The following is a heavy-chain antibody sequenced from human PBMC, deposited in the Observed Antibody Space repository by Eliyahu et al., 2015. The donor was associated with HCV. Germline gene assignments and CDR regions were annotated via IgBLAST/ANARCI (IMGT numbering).Heavy chain of an antibody. Sequence: QVQLQESGPGLVKPSETLSLTCTXSSGSIXXYYWSWXRQPAGKGLEWIGRXXTSGNTNYNPXLKSRVTMSVDTSKNQXSLKLSSVTAADTAMYYCARDPLSYFYGMDVWGQGTTVTVSS. CDR3: ARDPLSYFYGMDV. CDR2: XXTSGNT. CDR1: SGSIXXYY. V-gene: IGHV4-4*07. J-gene: IGHJ6*02.